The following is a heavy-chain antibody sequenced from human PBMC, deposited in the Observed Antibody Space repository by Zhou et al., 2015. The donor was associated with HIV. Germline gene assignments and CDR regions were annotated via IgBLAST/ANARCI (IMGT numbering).Heavy chain of an antibody. J-gene: IGHJ6*02. D-gene: IGHD1-7*01. V-gene: IGHV3-72*01. CDR1: GFTFSDHY. Sequence: EVQLVESGGGLVQPGGSLRLSCAASGFTFSDHYMDWVRQAPGKGLEWVGRIRNKVNSYTTEYAASVKGRFTISRDDSRNSLYLQMNSLKTEDTAVYHCARGPGVELHDGYYYGMDVWGQGTTVTVSS. CDR2: IRNKVNSYTT. CDR3: ARGPGVELHDGYYYGMDV.